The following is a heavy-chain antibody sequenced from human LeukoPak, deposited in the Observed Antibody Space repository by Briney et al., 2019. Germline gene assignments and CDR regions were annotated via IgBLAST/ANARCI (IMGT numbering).Heavy chain of an antibody. CDR1: GYTFTGYY. CDR2: INPNSGGT. CDR3: ARVSSSDTAMVMFDY. Sequence: ASVKVSCKASGYTFTGYYMHWVRQAPGQGLEWMGWINPNSGGTNYAQKLQGRVTMTRDTSISTAYMELSRLRSDDTAVYYCARVSSSDTAMVMFDYWGQGTLVTVSS. D-gene: IGHD5-18*01. V-gene: IGHV1-2*02. J-gene: IGHJ4*02.